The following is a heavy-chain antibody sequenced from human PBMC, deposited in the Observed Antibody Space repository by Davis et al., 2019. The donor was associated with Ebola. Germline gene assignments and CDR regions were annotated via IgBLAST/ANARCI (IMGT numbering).Heavy chain of an antibody. J-gene: IGHJ5*02. D-gene: IGHD3-10*01. CDR2: INHSGST. CDR3: ARVILWFGELSIDP. V-gene: IGHV4-34*01. CDR1: GGSFSGYY. Sequence: MPSETLSLTCAVYGGSFSGYYWSWIRQPPGKGLEWIGEINHSGSTNYNPSLKSRVTISGDMSKNQFSLKVNSVTAADTALYYCARVILWFGELSIDPWGQGTLVTVSS.